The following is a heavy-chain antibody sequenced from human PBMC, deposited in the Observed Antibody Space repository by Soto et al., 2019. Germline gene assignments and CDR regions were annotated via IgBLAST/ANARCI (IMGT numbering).Heavy chain of an antibody. CDR1: GFTFSSYA. V-gene: IGHV3-30-3*01. Sequence: QVQLVESGGGVVQPGRSLRLSCAASGFTFSSYAMHWVRQAPGKGLEWVAVISYDGSNKYYADSVKARFTISRDNSKNALYRQMNSQRAEDTAVYYCARESSGSDPFGAFDIWGQGTKVTVSS. CDR2: ISYDGSNK. J-gene: IGHJ3*02. D-gene: IGHD1-26*01. CDR3: ARESSGSDPFGAFDI.